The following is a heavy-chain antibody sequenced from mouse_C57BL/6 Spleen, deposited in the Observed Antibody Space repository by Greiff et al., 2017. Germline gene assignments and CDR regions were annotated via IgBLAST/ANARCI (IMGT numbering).Heavy chain of an antibody. CDR2: IYPGSGST. D-gene: IGHD1-1*01. CDR3: ARGPYYYGSSYYAMDY. V-gene: IGHV1-55*01. CDR1: GYTFTSYW. Sequence: VQLQQPGAELVKPGASVKMSCKASGYTFTSYWITWVKQRPGQGLEWIGDIYPGSGSTNYNEKFKSKATLTVDTSSSTAYMQLSSLTSEDSAVXYCARGPYYYGSSYYAMDYWGQGTSVTVSS. J-gene: IGHJ4*01.